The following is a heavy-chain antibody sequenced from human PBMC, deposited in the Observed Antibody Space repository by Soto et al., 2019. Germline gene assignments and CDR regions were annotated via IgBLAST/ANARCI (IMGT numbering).Heavy chain of an antibody. V-gene: IGHV3-11*01. D-gene: IGHD2-2*01. CDR2: ISSSGSTI. Sequence: RGSLRLSCAASGFTFSDYYMSWIRQAPGKGLEWVSYISSSGSTIYYADSVKGRFTISRDNAKNSLYLQMNSLRAEDTAVYYCAKVDCGSSRCRLIDYWGQGTLGTVSS. CDR3: AKVDCGSSRCRLIDY. J-gene: IGHJ4*02. CDR1: GFTFSDYY.